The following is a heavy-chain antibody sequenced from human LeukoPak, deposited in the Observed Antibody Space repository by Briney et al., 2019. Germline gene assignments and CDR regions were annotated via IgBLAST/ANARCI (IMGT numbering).Heavy chain of an antibody. V-gene: IGHV3-23*01. CDR2: ISGSGGST. D-gene: IGHD6-13*01. Sequence: GGSLRLSCAACGFTFSSYDMHWVRQAPGKGLEWVSAISGSGGSTYYADSVKGRFTISRDNSKNTLYLQMNSLRAEDTAVYYCAKDRGSSWYVGWFDPWGQGTLVTVSS. J-gene: IGHJ5*02. CDR1: GFTFSSYD. CDR3: AKDRGSSWYVGWFDP.